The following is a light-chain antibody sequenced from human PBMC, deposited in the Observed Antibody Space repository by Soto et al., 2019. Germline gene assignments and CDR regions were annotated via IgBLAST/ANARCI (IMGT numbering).Light chain of an antibody. J-gene: IGKJ1*01. CDR1: QSLSSTY. CDR2: VTS. CDR3: HQYGSSPT. V-gene: IGKV3-20*01. Sequence: ENVLTQSPGTLSLSPGERATLSCRASQSLSSTYLAWYQQKPGQAPRLLIDVTSSRATGIPDRFSGSWSGTDFTLIISRLEPEDFAVYYCHQYGSSPTFGQGTKVEIK.